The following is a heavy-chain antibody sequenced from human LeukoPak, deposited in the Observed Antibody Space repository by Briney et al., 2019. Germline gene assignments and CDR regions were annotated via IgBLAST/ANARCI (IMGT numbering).Heavy chain of an antibody. V-gene: IGHV4-59*08. CDR3: AKYGNSGWVIDN. D-gene: IGHD6-19*01. Sequence: SETLSLTCTVSGGSIGTNYWTWIRQPPGKGLEYIGYIYYTGGTNYNPSLKSRVTVSVDTSKNQFSLKLSSVTAADTAVYFCAKYGNSGWVIDNWGQGTLVTVSS. CDR2: IYYTGGT. CDR1: GGSIGTNY. J-gene: IGHJ4*02.